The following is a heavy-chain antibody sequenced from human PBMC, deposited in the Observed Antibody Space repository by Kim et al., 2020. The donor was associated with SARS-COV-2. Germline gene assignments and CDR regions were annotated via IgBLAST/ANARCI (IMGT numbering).Heavy chain of an antibody. V-gene: IGHV4-59*08. J-gene: IGHJ4*02. CDR3: ARHETSTAYLLYYFDY. Sequence: SRKSRVTISVDTSKNQFSLKLSSVTAADTAVYYCARHETSTAYLLYYFDYWGQGTLVTVSS.